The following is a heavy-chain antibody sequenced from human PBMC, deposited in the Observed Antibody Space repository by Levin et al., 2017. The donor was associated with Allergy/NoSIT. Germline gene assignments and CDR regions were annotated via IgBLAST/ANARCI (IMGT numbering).Heavy chain of an antibody. CDR3: ASVAGYSYGYCFDC. Sequence: SETLSLTCAVSGGSISSGGYSWSWIRQPPGKGLEWIGNIYLSGSTNDNPSLKSRVTMSVDRSKNQFSLKLSYVTAADTAVYYCASVAGYSYGYCFDCWGPGTLVAVSS. J-gene: IGHJ4*02. V-gene: IGHV4-30-2*01. CDR1: GGSISSGGYS. CDR2: IYLSGST. D-gene: IGHD5-18*01.